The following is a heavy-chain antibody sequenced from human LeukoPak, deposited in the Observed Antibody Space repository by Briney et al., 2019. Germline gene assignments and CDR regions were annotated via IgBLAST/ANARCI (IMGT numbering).Heavy chain of an antibody. Sequence: SETLSLTCTVSGDSISSYYWNWIRQSPGKGLEWIGCIYYSGTTNYNPSLKSRVTISVDTSKNQFSLKLSSVTAADTAVYYCARGDGEQWLVNQFDYWGQGTLVTVSS. CDR1: GDSISSYY. D-gene: IGHD6-19*01. V-gene: IGHV4-59*01. CDR3: ARGDGEQWLVNQFDY. CDR2: IYYSGTT. J-gene: IGHJ4*02.